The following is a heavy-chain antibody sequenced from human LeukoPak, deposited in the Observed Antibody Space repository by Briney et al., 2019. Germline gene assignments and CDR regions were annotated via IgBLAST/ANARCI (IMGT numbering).Heavy chain of an antibody. D-gene: IGHD3-9*01. J-gene: IGHJ4*02. CDR3: ARVRYYLDY. Sequence: GGPLRLSCAASGFTFSDHYMDWVRQPPGKGLEWVGRIRNKVNSYSTESAASVKSRFTISRDHSKNSLYLQMNSLKTEDTAVYYCARVRYYLDYWGQGALVTVSS. V-gene: IGHV3-72*01. CDR1: GFTFSDHY. CDR2: IRNKVNSYST.